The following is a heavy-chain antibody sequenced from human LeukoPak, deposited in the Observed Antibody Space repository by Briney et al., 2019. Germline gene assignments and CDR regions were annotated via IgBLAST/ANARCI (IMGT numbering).Heavy chain of an antibody. V-gene: IGHV4-34*01. CDR1: GGSFSGYY. D-gene: IGHD6-13*01. Sequence: SETLSLTCAVYGGSFSGYYWSWIRQPPGKGLEWIGEINHSGSTNYNPSLKGRVTISVDTSKNQFSLNLSSVTVADTAVYYCARGPRDSTTWYANYWGQGTLVTVSS. CDR2: INHSGST. J-gene: IGHJ4*02. CDR3: ARGPRDSTTWYANY.